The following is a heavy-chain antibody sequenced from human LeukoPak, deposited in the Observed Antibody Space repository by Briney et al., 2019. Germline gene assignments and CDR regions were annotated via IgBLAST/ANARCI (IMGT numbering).Heavy chain of an antibody. J-gene: IGHJ4*02. CDR3: AREDFYDRLVDY. D-gene: IGHD3-22*01. CDR1: GGTFSSYA. Sequence: SVKVSCKASGGTFSSYAISWVRQAPGQGLEWMGGIIPIFGTANYAQKFQGRVTITADESTSTAYMELSRLRSDDTAVYYCAREDFYDRLVDYWGQGTLVTVSS. CDR2: IIPIFGTA. V-gene: IGHV1-69*13.